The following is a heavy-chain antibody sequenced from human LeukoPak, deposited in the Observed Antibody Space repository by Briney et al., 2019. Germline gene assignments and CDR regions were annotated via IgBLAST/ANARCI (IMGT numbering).Heavy chain of an antibody. D-gene: IGHD3-10*01. Sequence: GGSLRLSCAASGFTFSIHGMNWVRQTPGKGLEWVSYIINSGGTIYYADSVQGRFTISRDNAKNSPYLQMNSLRDEDTAVYYCARVGRGLYSMDVWGQGTTVTVFS. CDR2: IINSGGTI. V-gene: IGHV3-48*02. J-gene: IGHJ6*02. CDR3: ARVGRGLYSMDV. CDR1: GFTFSIHG.